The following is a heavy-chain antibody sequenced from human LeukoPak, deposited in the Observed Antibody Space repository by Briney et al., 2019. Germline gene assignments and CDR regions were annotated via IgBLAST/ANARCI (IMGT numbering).Heavy chain of an antibody. V-gene: IGHV4-31*03. J-gene: IGHJ4*02. D-gene: IGHD2-15*01. CDR2: IYYSGST. CDR3: ARGPACSGGSCYSAYYFDY. Sequence: SETLSLTCTVSGGSISSGGYYWSWIRQHPGKGLEWIGYIYYSGSTYYNPSLKSRVTISVDTSKNQFSLKVSSVTAADTAVYYCARGPACSGGSCYSAYYFDYWGQGTLVTVSS. CDR1: GGSISSGGYY.